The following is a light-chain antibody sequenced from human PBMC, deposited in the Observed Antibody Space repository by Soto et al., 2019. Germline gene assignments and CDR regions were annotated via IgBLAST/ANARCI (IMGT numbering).Light chain of an antibody. J-gene: IGLJ1*01. CDR1: SSNIGAGYD. Sequence: QSVLTQPPSVSGAPGQRVTISCTGSSSNIGAGYDVHWYQQLPGTAPKLLIYGNNNRPSGVPDRFSGSKSATSGSLAITGLQAEDEADYYCQSHDNSLRGYVFVTGTKLTVL. CDR3: QSHDNSLRGYV. V-gene: IGLV1-40*01. CDR2: GNN.